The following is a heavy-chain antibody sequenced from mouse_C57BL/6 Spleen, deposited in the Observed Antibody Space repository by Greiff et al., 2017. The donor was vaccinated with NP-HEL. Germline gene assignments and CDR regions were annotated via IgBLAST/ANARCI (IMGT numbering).Heavy chain of an antibody. Sequence: EVQLVESGEGLVKPGGSLKLSCAASGFTFSSYAMSWVRQTPEKRLEWVAYISSGGDYIYYADTVKGRFPISRDNARNTLYLQMSSLKSEDTAMYYCTREDYKRYAIDYWGQGTSVTVSS. CDR1: GFTFSSYA. CDR3: TREDYKRYAIDY. J-gene: IGHJ4*01. V-gene: IGHV5-9-1*02. D-gene: IGHD2-12*01. CDR2: ISSGGDYI.